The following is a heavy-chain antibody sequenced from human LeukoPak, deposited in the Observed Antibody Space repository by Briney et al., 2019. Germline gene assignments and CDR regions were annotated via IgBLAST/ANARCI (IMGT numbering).Heavy chain of an antibody. D-gene: IGHD6-19*01. J-gene: IGHJ4*02. CDR1: GYTLTELS. CDR2: FDPEDGET. Sequence: ASVKVSCKVSGYTLTELSMHWVRQAPGKGLEWMGGFDPEDGETIYAQKFQGRVTMTEDTSTDTAYMELSSLRSEDTAVYYCATDLQWLVPGDYWGQGTLVTVSP. V-gene: IGHV1-24*01. CDR3: ATDLQWLVPGDY.